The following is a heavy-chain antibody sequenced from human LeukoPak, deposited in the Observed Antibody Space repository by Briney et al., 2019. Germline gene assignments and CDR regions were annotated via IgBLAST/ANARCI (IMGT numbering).Heavy chain of an antibody. J-gene: IGHJ4*02. CDR2: VYYGRSP. V-gene: IGHV4-39*02. Sequence: SETLSLTCTVSGDSISRSTYYWAWIRQPPGKGLEWIGSVYYGRSPYFNPSLESRAAISADTSKNHFSLKMSSVTAADAAVYYCARSSGTGTFSYWGQGTLVTVSS. CDR3: ARSSGTGTFSY. CDR1: GDSISRSTYY. D-gene: IGHD6-25*01.